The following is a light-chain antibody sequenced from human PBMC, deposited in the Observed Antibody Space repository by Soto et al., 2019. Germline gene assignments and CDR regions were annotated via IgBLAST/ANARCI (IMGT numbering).Light chain of an antibody. CDR1: QSIDSW. J-gene: IGKJ1*01. V-gene: IGKV1-5*03. CDR2: KAS. CDR3: QHYKSYPWT. Sequence: DIQMTQSPSTMSASVGNRVTITCRASQSIDSWLAWYQQKPGKAPKFLMYKASNLESGVPSRFSGSGPETEFTLTISSLQPDDFAIYYCQHYKSYPWTFGQGTKVELK.